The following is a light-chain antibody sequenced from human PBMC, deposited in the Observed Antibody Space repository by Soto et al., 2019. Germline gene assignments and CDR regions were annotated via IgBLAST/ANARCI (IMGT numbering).Light chain of an antibody. CDR2: EAS. V-gene: IGLV2-23*01. Sequence: QSALTQPASMSGSPGQSITISCTGTSSDVGSYNLVSWYQQHPGKAPKLIIHEASKRPSGVSSRFSASKSGNTASLTISGRQAEDEADYYCCSYAGSTTFVFGTGTKVTVL. J-gene: IGLJ1*01. CDR1: SSDVGSYNL. CDR3: CSYAGSTTFV.